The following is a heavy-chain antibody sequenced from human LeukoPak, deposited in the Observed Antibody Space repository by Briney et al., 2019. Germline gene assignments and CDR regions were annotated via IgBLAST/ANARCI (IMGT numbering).Heavy chain of an antibody. CDR3: ARGAPVRFDFSSGLTALFDP. D-gene: IGHD3-3*01. Sequence: ASVKVSCKASGYTFTKYYVHWVRQAPGQGLEWMGIINPSGGGTNYAQKFQGRVTMTRDTSTSTVYMELSSLRSEDTAVYFCARGAPVRFDFSSGLTALFDPWGQGTLVTVSS. CDR2: INPSGGGT. J-gene: IGHJ5*02. CDR1: GYTFTKYY. V-gene: IGHV1-46*01.